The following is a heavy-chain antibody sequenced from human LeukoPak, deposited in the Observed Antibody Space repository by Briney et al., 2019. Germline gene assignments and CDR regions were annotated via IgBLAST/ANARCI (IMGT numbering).Heavy chain of an antibody. CDR1: GYTFTGYY. CDR2: INPNSGGT. J-gene: IGHJ3*02. CDR3: AKSLASFGFLEWLLSAFDI. Sequence: ASVKVSCKASGYTFTGYYMLWVRQAPGQGLEWMGWINPNSGGTNYAQKFQGRVTMTRDTSIGTAYMELSRLRSDDTAVYYCAKSLASFGFLEWLLSAFDIWGQGTMVTVSS. V-gene: IGHV1-2*02. D-gene: IGHD3-3*01.